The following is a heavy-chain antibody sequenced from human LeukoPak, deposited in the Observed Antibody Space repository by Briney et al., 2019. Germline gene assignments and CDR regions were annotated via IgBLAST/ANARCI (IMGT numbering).Heavy chain of an antibody. D-gene: IGHD7-27*01. CDR2: IYYSGST. J-gene: IGHJ4*02. CDR3: ARNVLGIFDY. V-gene: IGHV4-59*05. CDR1: GDSISNYY. Sequence: PSETLSLTCTVSGDSISNYYWSWIRQPPGKGLEWIGSIYYSGSTYYNPSLKSRVTISVDTSKNQFALKLSSVTAADTAVYYCARNVLGIFDYWGQGTLVTVSS.